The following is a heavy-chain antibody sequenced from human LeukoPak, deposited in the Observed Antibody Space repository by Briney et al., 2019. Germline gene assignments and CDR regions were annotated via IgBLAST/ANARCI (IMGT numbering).Heavy chain of an antibody. CDR3: ARDIGDILTGYYHYYGMDV. Sequence: ASVTVSCKASGYTFTVYYMHWVRQAPGQGLEWMGWINPNSGGTNYAQKFQGRVTMTRDTSISTAYMELSRLRSDDTAVYYCARDIGDILTGYYHYYGMDVWGQGTTVTVSS. D-gene: IGHD3-9*01. V-gene: IGHV1-2*02. CDR1: GYTFTVYY. J-gene: IGHJ6*02. CDR2: INPNSGGT.